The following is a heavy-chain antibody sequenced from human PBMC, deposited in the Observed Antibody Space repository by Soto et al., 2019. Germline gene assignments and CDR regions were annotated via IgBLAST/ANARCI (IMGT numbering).Heavy chain of an antibody. J-gene: IGHJ6*02. CDR2: ISFGGTNK. CDR1: GFTFSSYT. V-gene: IGHV3-30-3*02. CDR3: AKPGYGHDGDYFYGMDV. D-gene: IGHD6-13*01. Sequence: GGSLRLSCAASGFTFSSYTLRWVRQAPGKGLEWVAVISFGGTNKYYADSVKGRFTISRDNSKDTLYLEMNSLRAEDTAVYYCAKPGYGHDGDYFYGMDVWGQGTTVTVSS.